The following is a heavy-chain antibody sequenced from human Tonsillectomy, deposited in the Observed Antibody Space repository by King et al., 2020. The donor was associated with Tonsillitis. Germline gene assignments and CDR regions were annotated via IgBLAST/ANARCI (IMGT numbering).Heavy chain of an antibody. V-gene: IGHV3-21*03. CDR2: ISIGSDFT. CDR3: ARPLPLLRTYGHDH. D-gene: IGHD3-10*01. J-gene: IGHJ4*02. CDR1: GFTFSSFD. Sequence: VQLVESGGGLVRPGGSLRLSCAASGFTFSSFDMTWVRQAPGKGLEWVSSISIGSDFTYYAASVRGRFTISRDDAKDSLYLQLNSLGAADTAVYYCARPLPLLRTYGHDHWGQGTLVTVSS.